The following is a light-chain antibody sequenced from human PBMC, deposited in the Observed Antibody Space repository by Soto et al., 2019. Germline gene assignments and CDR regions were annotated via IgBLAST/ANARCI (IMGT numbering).Light chain of an antibody. CDR1: QSVSSSN. Sequence: EIVLTLSPATLSLSPGERATLSCRASQSVSSSNLAWYQQKPGQAPRLLIYGASTRATGIPARFSGCGSGTEFTLSISGLQSEDFAVYYCKQYTNWPPITFGQGTRLEIK. J-gene: IGKJ5*01. CDR3: KQYTNWPPIT. V-gene: IGKV3-15*01. CDR2: GAS.